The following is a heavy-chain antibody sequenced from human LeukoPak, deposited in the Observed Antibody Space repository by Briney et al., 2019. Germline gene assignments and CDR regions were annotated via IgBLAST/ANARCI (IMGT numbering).Heavy chain of an antibody. CDR3: ARGGGPPSQRGYSYGYRGHWFDP. J-gene: IGHJ5*02. CDR1: GGSFSGYY. D-gene: IGHD5-18*01. Sequence: SETLSLTCAVYGGSFSGYYWSWIRQPPGKGLEWIGEINHSGSTNYNPSLKSRVTISVDTSKNQFSLKLSSVTAADTAVYYCARGGGPPSQRGYSYGYRGHWFDPWGQGTLVTVSS. CDR2: INHSGST. V-gene: IGHV4-34*01.